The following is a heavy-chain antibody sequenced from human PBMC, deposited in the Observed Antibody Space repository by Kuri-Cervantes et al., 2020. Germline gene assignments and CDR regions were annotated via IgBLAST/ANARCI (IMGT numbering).Heavy chain of an antibody. CDR2: INPSGGST. CDR3: ARCSGWYETGYYGMDV. V-gene: IGHV1-46*01. CDR1: GGTFSSYA. D-gene: IGHD6-19*01. J-gene: IGHJ6*02. Sequence: ASVKVSCKASGGTFSSYAISWVRQAPGQGLEWMGIINPSGGSTSYAQKFQGRVTITRDRSMSTAYMELSSLRSEDTAVYYCARCSGWYETGYYGMDVWGQGTTVTVSS.